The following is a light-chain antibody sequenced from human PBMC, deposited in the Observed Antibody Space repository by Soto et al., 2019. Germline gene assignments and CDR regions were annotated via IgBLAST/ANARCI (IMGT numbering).Light chain of an antibody. CDR2: EVS. CDR1: SSDVGTYNF. Sequence: QSALTQPASVSGSPGQSITISCTGTSSDVGTYNFVSWYQQHPGKAPKLMIYEVSKRPSGVSNRFSGSKSGHTASLTIAGLQAEDEADYYCCSYAGSSTVVFGGGTKLTVL. J-gene: IGLJ2*01. CDR3: CSYAGSSTVV. V-gene: IGLV2-23*02.